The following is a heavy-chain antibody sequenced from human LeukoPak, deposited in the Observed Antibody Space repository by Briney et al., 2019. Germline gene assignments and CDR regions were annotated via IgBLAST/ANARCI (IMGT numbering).Heavy chain of an antibody. CDR2: ISSSSSYI. D-gene: IGHD2-2*01. Sequence: GGSLRLSCAASGFTFSSYSMNWVRQAPGKGLEWVSSISSSSSYIYYADSVKGRFTISRDNAKNSLYPQMNSLRAEDTAVYYCARDSCSSTSCYFDYWGQGTLVTVSS. V-gene: IGHV3-21*01. J-gene: IGHJ4*02. CDR1: GFTFSSYS. CDR3: ARDSCSSTSCYFDY.